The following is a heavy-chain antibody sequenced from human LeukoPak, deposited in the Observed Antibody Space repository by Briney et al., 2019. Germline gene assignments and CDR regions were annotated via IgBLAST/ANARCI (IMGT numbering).Heavy chain of an antibody. CDR2: IDTNNGNP. Sequence: ASVKVSCKASGYTFTSYGISWVRQAPGQGLEWMGWIDTNNGNPTYAQGFTGRFVFSLDTSVSTAYLQISSLKAEDTAVYYCARAYYYGSGSPFDYWGQGTLVTVSS. CDR1: GYTFTSYG. V-gene: IGHV7-4-1*02. CDR3: ARAYYYGSGSPFDY. J-gene: IGHJ4*02. D-gene: IGHD3-10*01.